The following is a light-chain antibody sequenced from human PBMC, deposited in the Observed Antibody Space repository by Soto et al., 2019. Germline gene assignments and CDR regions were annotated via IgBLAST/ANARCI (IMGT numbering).Light chain of an antibody. CDR1: QSVSSN. V-gene: IGKV3-15*01. CDR2: GAS. CDR3: QHYNNWPRT. Sequence: EIVMTQSAATLSVSPGERVTLSCRASQSVSSNLAWYQQKPGQAPRLLIYGASTRATGIPARFSGSGSGTEFTLTISSLQSEDFAVYYCQHYNNWPRTFGQGTKVEI. J-gene: IGKJ1*01.